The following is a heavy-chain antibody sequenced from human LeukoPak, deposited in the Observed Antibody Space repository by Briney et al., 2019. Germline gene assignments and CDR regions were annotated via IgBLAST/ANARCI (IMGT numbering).Heavy chain of an antibody. CDR2: IWYDGSNK. CDR1: GFTFSDYY. CDR3: AKDGDYYGSGTHGDY. Sequence: GGSLRLSCAASGFTFSDYYMSWIRQAPGKGLEWVAVIWYDGSNKYYADSVKGRFTISRDNSKNTLYLQMNSLRAEDTAVYYCAKDGDYYGSGTHGDYWGQGTLVTVSS. V-gene: IGHV3-33*06. D-gene: IGHD3-10*01. J-gene: IGHJ4*02.